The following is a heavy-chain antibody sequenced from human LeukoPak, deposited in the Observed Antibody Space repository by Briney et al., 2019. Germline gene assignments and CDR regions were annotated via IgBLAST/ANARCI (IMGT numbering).Heavy chain of an antibody. V-gene: IGHV4-61*01. Sequence: SETLSLTCDVSGVSINTCCYYWTWIRQPPGKGLEWIGYKYYSGSTRYSSSLRSRLTISLDSSKNQFSLRLTSVTAADTAVYYCARGRSYGFDFDSWGPGTLVIVSS. J-gene: IGHJ4*02. CDR2: KYYSGST. CDR3: ARGRSYGFDFDS. CDR1: GVSINTCCYY. D-gene: IGHD5-18*01.